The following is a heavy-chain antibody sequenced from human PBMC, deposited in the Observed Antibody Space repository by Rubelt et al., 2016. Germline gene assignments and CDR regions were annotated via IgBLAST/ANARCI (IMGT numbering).Heavy chain of an antibody. V-gene: IGHV1-2*06. CDR2: INPNSGGT. CDR3: ARESSSGWYIDY. CDR1: GGTFSSYA. D-gene: IGHD6-19*01. J-gene: IGHJ4*02. Sequence: LVQSGAEVKKPGSSVKVSCKASGGTFSSYAISWVRQAPGQGLEWMGRINPNSGGTNYAQKFQGRVTMTRDMSITTAYMELSRLRSDDTAVFYCARESSSGWYIDYWGQGTLVTVSS.